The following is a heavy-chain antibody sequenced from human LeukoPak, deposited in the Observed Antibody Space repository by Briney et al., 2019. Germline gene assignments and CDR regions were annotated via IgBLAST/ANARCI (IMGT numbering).Heavy chain of an antibody. CDR1: GLTFSSSW. Sequence: GGSLRLSCAVSGLTFSSSWMDWVRQAPGKGLEWVASINPDGNKKYSADSVKGRFTISRDNAENSLYLQMNSLRVEGTAFYYCARDLAYSRLDYWGQGMLVTVSS. D-gene: IGHD5-18*01. CDR2: INPDGNKK. V-gene: IGHV3-7*01. J-gene: IGHJ4*02. CDR3: ARDLAYSRLDY.